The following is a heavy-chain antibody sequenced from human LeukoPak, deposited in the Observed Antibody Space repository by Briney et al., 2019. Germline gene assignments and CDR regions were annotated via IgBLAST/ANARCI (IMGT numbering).Heavy chain of an antibody. J-gene: IGHJ4*02. CDR1: GFTFSDYY. D-gene: IGHD3-3*01. CDR3: ASPEDFWSGFDY. V-gene: IGHV3-11*04. Sequence: KPGGSLRLSCAASGFTFSDYYMGWIRQAPGKGLEWVSYISSSGSTIYYADSVKGRFTISRDNAKNSLCLQMNSLRAEDTAVYYCASPEDFWSGFDYWGQGTLVTVSS. CDR2: ISSSGSTI.